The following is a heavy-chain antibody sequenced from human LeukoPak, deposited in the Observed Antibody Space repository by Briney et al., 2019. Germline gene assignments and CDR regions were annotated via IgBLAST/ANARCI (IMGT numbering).Heavy chain of an antibody. Sequence: PGGSLRLSCAASGFTFSSYSMNWVRQAPGKGLEWVSYISSRSRTIYYADSVKGRFTISRDNAKNSLYLQMNSLRAEDTAIYYCARQSGTMVTTRFDYWGQGTLVTVSS. V-gene: IGHV3-48*01. CDR3: ARQSGTMVTTRFDY. CDR2: ISSRSRTI. D-gene: IGHD4-17*01. CDR1: GFTFSSYS. J-gene: IGHJ4*02.